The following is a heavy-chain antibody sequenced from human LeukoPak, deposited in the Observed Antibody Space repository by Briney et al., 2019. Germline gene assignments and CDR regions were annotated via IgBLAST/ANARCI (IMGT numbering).Heavy chain of an antibody. V-gene: IGHV4-39*07. CDR1: GGSIRSTTYY. D-gene: IGHD3-22*01. CDR2: IYYSGNT. CDR3: ARAPHFFDSSGSRYYFDY. J-gene: IGHJ4*02. Sequence: SETLSLTCTVSGGSIRSTTYYWGWIRQPPGKGLEWIGSIYYSGNTYYSPSLMSRVTLSVDTSKNQFSLNLSSVTAEDTAMYYCARAPHFFDSSGSRYYFDYWGQGALVTVSS.